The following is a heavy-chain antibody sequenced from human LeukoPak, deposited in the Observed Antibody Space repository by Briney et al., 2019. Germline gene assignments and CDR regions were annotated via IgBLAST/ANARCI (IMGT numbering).Heavy chain of an antibody. Sequence: ASVRVSCKASGYTFTGYYIHWVRQAPGQGLEWMGRINPNSGGTNYAQKFQGRVTMTRDTSISTAYMDLSRPRSDDTAVYYCAKDLDSIHWWDQGTLVTVSS. J-gene: IGHJ4*02. CDR1: GYTFTGYY. V-gene: IGHV1-2*06. CDR2: INPNSGGT. D-gene: IGHD3-22*01. CDR3: AKDLDSIHW.